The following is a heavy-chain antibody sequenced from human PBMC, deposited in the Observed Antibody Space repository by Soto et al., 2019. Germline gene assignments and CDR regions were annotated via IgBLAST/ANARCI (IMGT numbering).Heavy chain of an antibody. J-gene: IGHJ6*02. Sequence: PGGSLRLSCAVSGSTFSNYAMHWVRQAPGKGLEWVAVISTDGNKRNYADSVKGRFTISRDKSKNTLSLQMNSLRTEDTAVYYCARDRYSSSWYPGVTRYNYYAMDVWGQGTTVTVSS. CDR2: ISTDGNKR. V-gene: IGHV3-30-3*01. CDR1: GSTFSNYA. CDR3: ARDRYSSSWYPGVTRYNYYAMDV. D-gene: IGHD6-13*01.